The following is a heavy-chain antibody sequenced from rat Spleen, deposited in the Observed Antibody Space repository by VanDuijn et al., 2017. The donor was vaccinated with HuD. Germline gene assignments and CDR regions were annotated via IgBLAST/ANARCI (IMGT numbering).Heavy chain of an antibody. CDR1: GFTFSNYG. V-gene: IGHV5S10*01. D-gene: IGHD1-12*03. CDR2: IIYDGTRT. CDR3: GRHAYYDGYYHWYFDL. J-gene: IGHJ1*01. Sequence: EVQLVESGGGLVQPGRSLKLSCAASGFTFSNYGMHWIRQAPKKGLEWVATIIYDGTRTFYRDSVKGRFTVSRDNAKSTLYLQMDSLRSEDTATYYCGRHAYYDGYYHWYFDLWGPGTMVTVSS.